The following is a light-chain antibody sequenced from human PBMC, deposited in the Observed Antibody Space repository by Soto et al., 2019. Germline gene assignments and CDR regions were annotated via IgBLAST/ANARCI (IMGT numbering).Light chain of an antibody. J-gene: IGLJ2*01. V-gene: IGLV2-14*01. CDR1: SSDIGGLNY. CDR2: DVS. Sequence: QSALTQPASVSGSPRQSITITCTGTSSDIGGLNYVSWYQQHPGKAPRLMIYDVSHRPSGVSNRFSGSKSGNTASLTISGLQAEDEADYHCSSYTGSSVVFGGGTKLTVL. CDR3: SSYTGSSVV.